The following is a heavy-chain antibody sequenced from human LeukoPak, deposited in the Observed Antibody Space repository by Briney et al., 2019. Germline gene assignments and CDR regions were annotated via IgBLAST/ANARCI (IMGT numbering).Heavy chain of an antibody. J-gene: IGHJ4*02. Sequence: PGGSLRLSCTASGFTFGDSGMSWFRQAPGKGLEWVGFIRSKAYGGAVEYAASVKGRFTISRDDSKSIAYLLMNSLKTEDTAVYYCSRAPYYDFWCDYGGQGSLVTVSS. V-gene: IGHV3-49*03. CDR1: GFTFGDSG. CDR3: SRAPYYDFWCDY. D-gene: IGHD3-3*01. CDR2: IRSKAYGGAV.